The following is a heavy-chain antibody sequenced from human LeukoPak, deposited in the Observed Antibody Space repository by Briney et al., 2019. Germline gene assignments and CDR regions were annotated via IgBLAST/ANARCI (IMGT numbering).Heavy chain of an antibody. Sequence: GGSLRLSCAASGFTFSSYEMNWVRQAPGKGLEWVSYISSSGSTIYYADSVKGRFTISRDNAKNSLYLQMNSLRAEDTAVYYCARQWLDHRFDPWAREPWSPSPQ. CDR1: GFTFSSYE. CDR3: ARQWLDHRFDP. D-gene: IGHD6-19*01. CDR2: ISSSGSTI. J-gene: IGHJ5*02. V-gene: IGHV3-48*03.